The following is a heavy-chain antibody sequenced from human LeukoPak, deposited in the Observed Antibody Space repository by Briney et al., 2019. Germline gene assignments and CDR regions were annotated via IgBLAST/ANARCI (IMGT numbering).Heavy chain of an antibody. D-gene: IGHD3-10*01. CDR1: GFTFSSYG. Sequence: GGSLRLSCAASGFTFSSYGMHWVRQSPGKGLEWVAVISYDGSNKYYADSVKGRFAISRDNSKNTLYLQMNSLRAEDTAVYYCAKDSLLLWFPDRGGDYGMDVWGQGTTLTVSS. J-gene: IGHJ6*02. CDR3: AKDSLLLWFPDRGGDYGMDV. V-gene: IGHV3-30*18. CDR2: ISYDGSNK.